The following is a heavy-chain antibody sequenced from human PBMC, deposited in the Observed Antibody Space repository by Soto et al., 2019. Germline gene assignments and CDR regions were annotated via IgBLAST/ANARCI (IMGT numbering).Heavy chain of an antibody. J-gene: IGHJ4*02. D-gene: IGHD3-10*01. CDR2: IWYDGSNK. V-gene: IGHV3-33*01. CDR1: GFTFSSYG. CDR3: ASSRFRFGDFY. Sequence: PGGSLRLSCAASGFTFSSYGMHWVRQAPGKGLEWVAVIWYDGSNKYYADPVKGRFTISRDNSKNTLYLQMNSLRAEDTAVYYCASSRFRFGDFYWGQGTLVTVSS.